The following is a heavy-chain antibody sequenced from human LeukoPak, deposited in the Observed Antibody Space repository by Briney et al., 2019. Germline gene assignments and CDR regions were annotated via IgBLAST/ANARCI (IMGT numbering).Heavy chain of an antibody. V-gene: IGHV3-23*01. CDR3: AKVGSSGWPYYYYYYYMDV. CDR1: GFTFSSCA. D-gene: IGHD6-19*01. Sequence: GGSLRLSCAASGFTFSSCAMSWVRQAPGKGLEWVSAISGSGGSTYYADSVKGRFTISRDNSKNTLYLQMNSLRAEDTAVYYCAKVGSSGWPYYYYYYYMDVWGKGTTVTVSS. CDR2: ISGSGGST. J-gene: IGHJ6*03.